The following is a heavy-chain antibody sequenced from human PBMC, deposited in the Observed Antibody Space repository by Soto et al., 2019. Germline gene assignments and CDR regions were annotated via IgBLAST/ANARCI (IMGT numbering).Heavy chain of an antibody. D-gene: IGHD5-12*01. CDR1: GGSLTGYY. V-gene: IGHV4-34*01. CDR2: VKDGGST. Sequence: QVQLQQWGAGLLKPSETLSLTCTVNGGSLTGYYWSWIRQPPGKGLEWIGEVKDGGSTNYSPSLRGRVSISAATSKNHFSRWMNSMTAADTAVYFCARGQEGIVATHWDQGALVTVSS. CDR3: ARGQEGIVATH. J-gene: IGHJ4*02.